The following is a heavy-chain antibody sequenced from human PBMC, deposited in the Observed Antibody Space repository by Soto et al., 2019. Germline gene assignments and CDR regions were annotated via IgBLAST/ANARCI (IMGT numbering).Heavy chain of an antibody. Sequence: QVQLQESGPGLVKPPETLSLTCTVSGGSISDYYWSWVPPPPGKGLEWIGYIYYSGTTNYSPSLKSRVTISVDTSKNQFSLELSSVTAADSAIYYCARQSGGFYYYGMDVWGQGTTVTVSS. J-gene: IGHJ6*02. CDR3: ARQSGGFYYYGMDV. CDR2: IYYSGTT. V-gene: IGHV4-59*08. CDR1: GGSISDYY. D-gene: IGHD1-26*01.